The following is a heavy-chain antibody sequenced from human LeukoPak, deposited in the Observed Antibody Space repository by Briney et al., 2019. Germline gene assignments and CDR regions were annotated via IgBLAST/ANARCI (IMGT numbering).Heavy chain of an antibody. CDR2: ISSSSNYI. V-gene: IGHV3-21*01. J-gene: IGHJ6*02. CDR1: GFIFRKFR. CDR3: ARDPVVVIPVATPGGSSHYYYKGLDV. Sequence: GGSLRLSCAASGFIFRKFRMHWVRQTPGKGLEWVASISSSSNYIFYGDSVRGRFTLSRDNANNSLSLHINSLSAEDTGVYYCARDPVVVIPVATPGGSSHYYYKGLDVWGQGTTVTVS. D-gene: IGHD2-15*01.